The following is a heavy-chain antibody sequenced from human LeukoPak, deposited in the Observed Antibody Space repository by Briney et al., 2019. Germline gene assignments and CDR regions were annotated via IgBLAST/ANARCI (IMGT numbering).Heavy chain of an antibody. V-gene: IGHV1-2*02. CDR2: INPHSGAT. Sequence: ASVKVSCKASGYGFSDVYFNWVRQAPVQGLEWMGWINPHSGATNYAQRFQGRVSMDASIDTAYMELSRLTSDDTAVYYCATSSSVTHTRDPWGQGTLVTVSS. CDR1: GYGFSDVY. D-gene: IGHD5/OR15-5a*01. CDR3: ATSSSVTHTRDP. J-gene: IGHJ5*02.